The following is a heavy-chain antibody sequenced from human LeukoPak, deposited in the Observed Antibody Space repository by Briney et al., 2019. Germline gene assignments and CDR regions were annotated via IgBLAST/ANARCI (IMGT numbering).Heavy chain of an antibody. J-gene: IGHJ4*02. D-gene: IGHD6-19*01. Sequence: PSETLSLTCTASGGTISSYYWSWIRQAAGKGLEWIGRIYTSGSTNYNPSLKSRVTISVDKSKNLFSLKLSSVTAADTAVYCCARAGSSGWYYFDYWGQGTLVTVSS. CDR1: GGTISSYY. CDR3: ARAGSSGWYYFDY. V-gene: IGHV4-4*07. CDR2: IYTSGST.